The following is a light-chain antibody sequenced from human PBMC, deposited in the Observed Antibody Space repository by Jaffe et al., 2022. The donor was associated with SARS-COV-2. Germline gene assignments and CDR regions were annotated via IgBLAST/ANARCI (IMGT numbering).Light chain of an antibody. V-gene: IGKV3-15*01. J-gene: IGKJ1*01. CDR2: GAS. CDR1: QSVSSK. Sequence: EILMTQSPATLYVSPGERATLSCRASQSVSSKLAWYQQKPGQAPRLLIYGASTRATGIPARFSGSGSGTEFTLTISSVQSEDFAVYYCQQYNNWPPPWTFGQGTSVEIK. CDR3: QQYNNWPPPWT.